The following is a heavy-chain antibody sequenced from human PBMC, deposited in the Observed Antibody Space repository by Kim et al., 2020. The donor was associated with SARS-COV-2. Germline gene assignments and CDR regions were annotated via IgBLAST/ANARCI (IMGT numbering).Heavy chain of an antibody. CDR2: NT. J-gene: IGHJ4*02. D-gene: IGHD5-12*01. CDR3: ATWLQSHFDY. V-gene: IGHV3-23*05. Sequence: NTHHPDSVKGRFTTSRDNSQNTVYLHMSSLRAEDTAIYYCATWLQSHFDYWGQGTLVTVSS.